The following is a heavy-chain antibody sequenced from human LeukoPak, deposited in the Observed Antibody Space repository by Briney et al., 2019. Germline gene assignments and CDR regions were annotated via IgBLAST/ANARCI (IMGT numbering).Heavy chain of an antibody. V-gene: IGHV3-30*02. J-gene: IGHJ4*02. CDR2: IRYDGSNK. D-gene: IGHD3-10*01. CDR3: ANLPLVRGVILAVVY. Sequence: GGSLRLSCAASGFTFSSYGMHWVRQAPGKGLEWVAFIRYDGSNKYYADSVKGRFTISRDNSKNTLYLQMNSLRAEDTAVYYCANLPLVRGVILAVVYWGQGTLVTVSS. CDR1: GFTFSSYG.